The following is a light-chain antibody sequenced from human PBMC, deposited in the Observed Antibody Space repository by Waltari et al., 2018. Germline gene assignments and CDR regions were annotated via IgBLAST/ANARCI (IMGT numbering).Light chain of an antibody. V-gene: IGLV1-47*01. Sequence: QSVLTQPPSASGTPGQRVTISCSGSSSNIGRNYVYWYQQLPGTAPKLLIYRNNQRPSGFPDPFPGSKSGTSASLAISGLRSEAEADYYCAAWDDSLSGPVVFGGGTKLTVL. CDR2: RNN. J-gene: IGLJ2*01. CDR3: AAWDDSLSGPVV. CDR1: SSNIGRNY.